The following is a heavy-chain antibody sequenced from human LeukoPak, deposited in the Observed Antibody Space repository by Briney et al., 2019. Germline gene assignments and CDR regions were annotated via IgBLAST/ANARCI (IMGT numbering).Heavy chain of an antibody. CDR1: GYAFTTYD. CDR3: ARGVRGNPAWFNP. V-gene: IGHV1-8*01. CDR2: MNPNNINT. J-gene: IGHJ5*02. D-gene: IGHD4-23*01. Sequence: ASVKVSCKASGYAFTTYDINWVRQATGQGLEWMGWMNPNNINTSYAQKFQGRVTMTRNTSISTAYMELSSLRSEDTAVYYCARGVRGNPAWFNPWGQGTLVTVSS.